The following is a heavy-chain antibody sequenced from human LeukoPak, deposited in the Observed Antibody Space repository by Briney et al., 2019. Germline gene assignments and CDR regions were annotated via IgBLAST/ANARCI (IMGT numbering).Heavy chain of an antibody. J-gene: IGHJ6*02. CDR2: IIPILGIA. V-gene: IGHV1-69*04. CDR1: GGTFSSYA. Sequence: GASVKVSCKASGGTFSSYAISWVRQAPGQGLEWMGRIIPILGIANYAQKFQGRVTITADKSTSTAYMELSSLRSEDTAVYYCARDETLNIVVVTANYYYGMDVWGQGTTVTVSS. D-gene: IGHD2-21*02. CDR3: ARDETLNIVVVTANYYYGMDV.